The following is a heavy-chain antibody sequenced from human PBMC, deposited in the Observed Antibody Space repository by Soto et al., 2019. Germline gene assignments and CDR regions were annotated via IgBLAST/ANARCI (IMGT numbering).Heavy chain of an antibody. CDR1: GGSISIGSSY. D-gene: IGHD3-22*01. Sequence: SETLSLTCTVPGGSISIGSSYWAWIRQPPGKGLEWVGCIYYLGNTYYNPSLGGRVSISVATSKHQFSLKLKSVTAADMAVFCFAGLFPYVSSGYHLTYLGPGTLVTGSS. CDR3: AGLFPYVSSGYHLTY. CDR2: IYYLGNT. J-gene: IGHJ4*01. V-gene: IGHV4-39*01.